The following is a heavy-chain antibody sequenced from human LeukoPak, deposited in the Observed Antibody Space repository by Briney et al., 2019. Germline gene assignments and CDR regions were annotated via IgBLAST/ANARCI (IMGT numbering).Heavy chain of an antibody. CDR1: GGSISSYY. Sequence: SETLSLTCTVSGGSISSYYWNWIRQPPGKGLEWIGYIYYSGSTNYNPSLKSRVTISIDTSKNQFSLKLSSVTAADTAVYYCARAGYYYDSGSSRFDPWGQGTLVTVSS. CDR3: ARAGYYYDSGSSRFDP. J-gene: IGHJ5*02. V-gene: IGHV4-59*01. D-gene: IGHD3-10*01. CDR2: IYYSGST.